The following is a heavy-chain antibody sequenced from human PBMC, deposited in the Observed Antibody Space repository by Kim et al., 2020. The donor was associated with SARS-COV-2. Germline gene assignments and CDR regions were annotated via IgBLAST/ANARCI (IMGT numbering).Heavy chain of an antibody. D-gene: IGHD6-19*01. Sequence: SETLSLTCSVSNGSISSHYWSWIRQSPGRGLEWIGYIYHSGSTDYNPSLKSRVTISVDTSKTQFSLQVNSVTAADTAVYYCARGTSGWGYHGMDVWGQGTTVTVSS. V-gene: IGHV4-59*11. J-gene: IGHJ6*02. CDR2: IYHSGST. CDR3: ARGTSGWGYHGMDV. CDR1: NGSISSHY.